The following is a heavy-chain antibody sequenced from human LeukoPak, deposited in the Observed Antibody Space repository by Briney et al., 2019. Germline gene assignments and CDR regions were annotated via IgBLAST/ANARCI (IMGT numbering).Heavy chain of an antibody. J-gene: IGHJ3*02. V-gene: IGHV4-61*02. D-gene: IGHD2-15*01. CDR2: IYTSGST. CDR3: ASGGYCSGGSCYSSAFDI. Sequence: PSETLSLTCAVSGGSISSGGYSWSWIRQPAGKGLEWIGRIYTSGSTNYNPSLKSRVTMSVDTSKNQFSLKLSSVTAADTAVYYCASGGYCSGGSCYSSAFDIWGQGTMVTVSS. CDR1: GGSISSGGYS.